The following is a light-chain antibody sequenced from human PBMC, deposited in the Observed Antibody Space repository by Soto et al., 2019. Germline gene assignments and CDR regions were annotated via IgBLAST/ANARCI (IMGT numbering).Light chain of an antibody. CDR1: TSNIGAGYE. CDR2: GHN. J-gene: IGLJ3*02. V-gene: IGLV1-40*01. Sequence: QPLLTQPPSVSGAPGQRVTISCTGSTSNIGAGYEVHWYQQLPGTAPKLLVSGHNIRPSGVPDRFSGFKSGASASLVITGLQAEDEADYYCQSYDNSLSGSGVFGGGTKLTVL. CDR3: QSYDNSLSGSGV.